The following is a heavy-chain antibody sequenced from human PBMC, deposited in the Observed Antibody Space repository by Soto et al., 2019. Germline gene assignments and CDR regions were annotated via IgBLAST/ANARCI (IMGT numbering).Heavy chain of an antibody. Sequence: SETLSLTFTVSGGSINNYYWSWIRQPAGKGMEWIVRIYNSGSTNYNPSLKSRVTMSVDTSKKQFSLKLSSVTAADTAVYYCARVYSGIYYEFHXWGQGTLVTVSX. CDR3: ARVYSGIYYEFHX. CDR1: GGSINNYY. J-gene: IGHJ4*02. CDR2: IYNSGST. V-gene: IGHV4-4*07. D-gene: IGHD1-26*01.